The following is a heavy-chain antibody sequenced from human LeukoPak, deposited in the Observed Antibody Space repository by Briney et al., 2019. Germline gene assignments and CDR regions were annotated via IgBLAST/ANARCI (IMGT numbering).Heavy chain of an antibody. V-gene: IGHV4-34*01. CDR1: GGSFSGYY. D-gene: IGHD2-15*01. J-gene: IGHJ3*02. CDR2: INHSGST. Sequence: SETLSLTCAVYGGSFSGYYWSWIRQPPGKGLEWIGEINHSGSTNYYPSLKSRVTISVDTSKNQFSLKLSSVTAADTAVYHCARHCCSGPAKRVFDIWGQGTMVTVSS. CDR3: ARHCCSGPAKRVFDI.